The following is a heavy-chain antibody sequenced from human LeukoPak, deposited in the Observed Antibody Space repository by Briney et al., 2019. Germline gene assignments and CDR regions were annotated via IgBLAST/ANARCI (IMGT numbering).Heavy chain of an antibody. CDR3: ARGGSYVDY. Sequence: SETLSLTCTVSGGSISSRYWTWIRQSPGKGLGWIGYIYYSGSTNYNPSLKSRVTISVDTSKNQFYLKLSSVTAADTAVYYCARGGSYVDYWGQGTLVTVSS. D-gene: IGHD1-26*01. V-gene: IGHV4-59*11. CDR2: IYYSGST. CDR1: GGSISSRY. J-gene: IGHJ4*02.